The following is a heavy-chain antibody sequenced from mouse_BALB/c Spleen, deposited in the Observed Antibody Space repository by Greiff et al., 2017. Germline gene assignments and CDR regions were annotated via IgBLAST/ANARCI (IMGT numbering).Heavy chain of an antibody. V-gene: IGHV1S135*01. CDR1: GYSFTSYY. J-gene: IGHJ3*01. D-gene: IGHD1-1*01. CDR3: ARDYGSGGFAY. CDR2: IDPFNGGT. Sequence: EVQVVESGPELMKPGASVKISCKASGYSFTSYYMHWVKQSHGKSLEWIGYIDPFNGGTSYNQKFKGKATLTVDKSSSTAYMHLSSLTSEDSAVYYCARDYGSGGFAYWGQGTLVTVSA.